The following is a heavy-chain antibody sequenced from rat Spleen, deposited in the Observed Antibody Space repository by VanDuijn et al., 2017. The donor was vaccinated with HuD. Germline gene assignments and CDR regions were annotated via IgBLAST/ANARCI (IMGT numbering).Heavy chain of an antibody. V-gene: IGHV5-7*01. CDR1: GFTFSNYD. CDR3: PRGYYFDY. CDR2: ISYDGSTP. Sequence: EVQVVESGGGIVQPGRSMKLSCSASGFTFSNYDMVWVRQAPTKGLKWVASISYDGSTPYYRDSVKGRFTISRDNAKSTLYLQMDSLRSEDTATNHCPRGYYFDYWGQGVMVTVSS. J-gene: IGHJ2*01.